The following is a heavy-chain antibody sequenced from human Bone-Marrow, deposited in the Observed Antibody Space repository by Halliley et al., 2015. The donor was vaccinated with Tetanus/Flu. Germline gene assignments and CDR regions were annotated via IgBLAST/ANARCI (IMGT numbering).Heavy chain of an antibody. D-gene: IGHD2-21*02. J-gene: IGHJ4*02. CDR2: INHRGST. CDR1: GGSFSGYY. V-gene: IGHV4-34*01. CDR3: ARGLAYCGGDCSGSFDY. Sequence: TLSLTCAVYGGSFSGYYWSWIRQPPGKGLEWIGEINHRGSTNYNPSLKSRVTISVDTSKNQFFLKLSSVTAADTAVYYCARGLAYCGGDCSGSFDYWGQGTLVTVSS.